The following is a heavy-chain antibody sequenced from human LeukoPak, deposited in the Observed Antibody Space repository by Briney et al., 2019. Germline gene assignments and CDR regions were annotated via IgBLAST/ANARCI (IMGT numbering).Heavy chain of an antibody. V-gene: IGHV1-18*01. CDR1: GYTSPFYG. J-gene: IGHJ4*02. CDR3: AWDTMVDVIT. CDR2: ISTVTQSP. Sequence: ASVMFSCTVPGYTSPFYGITWMRPAPRQGMEWIGWISTVTQSPNYTQNLQGRLTITKDNPTRTAYIELTTLRYDDAAIFYCAWDTMVDVITWGQGTLITVSS. D-gene: IGHD4/OR15-4a*01.